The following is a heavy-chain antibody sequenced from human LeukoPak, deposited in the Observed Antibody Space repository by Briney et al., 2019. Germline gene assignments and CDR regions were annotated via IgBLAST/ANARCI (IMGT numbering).Heavy chain of an antibody. CDR2: MNSNSCNT. J-gene: IGHJ6*03. V-gene: IGHV1-8*01. CDR1: GYTFTSYD. Sequence: ASVKVSCKASGYTFTSYDINWVRQATGHGLEWMGWMNSNSCNTGYAQKLQGRVTMPRNTSISTAYMELSSLRSEDTAVYYCARTGYEYQLLPNYYYCYMYVWGKGTTVTVSS. CDR3: ARTGYEYQLLPNYYYCYMYV. D-gene: IGHD2-2*01.